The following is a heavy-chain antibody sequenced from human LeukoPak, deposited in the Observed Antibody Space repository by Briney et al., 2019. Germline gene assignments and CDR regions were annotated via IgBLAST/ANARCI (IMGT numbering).Heavy chain of an antibody. D-gene: IGHD3-3*01. V-gene: IGHV3-15*01. CDR2: SKCKTDGVTR. CDR3: TTRGVGSGSDY. Sequence: PGGTLRLSCAASGFTPSTAWMSWVPEAPGQGLEWVGRSKCKTDGVTRDYAVPVKGRFTISRDDSSNTLYLQMNSLKTEDTAVYYCTTRGVGSGSDYWGQGTLVTVSS. CDR1: GFTPSTAW. J-gene: IGHJ4*02.